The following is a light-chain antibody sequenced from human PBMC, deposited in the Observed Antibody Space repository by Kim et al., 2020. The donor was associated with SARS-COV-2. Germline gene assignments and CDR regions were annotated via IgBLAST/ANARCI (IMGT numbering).Light chain of an antibody. V-gene: IGLV3-1*01. J-gene: IGLJ2*01. CDR2: EDI. CDR1: TLGDKY. CDR3: QTWDTSTVV. Sequence: SVSPGQTASITCSGETLGDKYTYWYQHQAGQSPVLVIYEDIKRPSGIPERFSGSNSGNTATLTISGTQAIDEADYYCQTWDTSTVVFGGGTQLTVL.